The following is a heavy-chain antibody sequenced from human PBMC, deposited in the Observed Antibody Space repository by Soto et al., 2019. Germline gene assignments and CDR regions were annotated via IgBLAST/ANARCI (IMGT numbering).Heavy chain of an antibody. J-gene: IGHJ4*02. CDR3: ASGSSPFTY. CDR1: GFTFSDYY. D-gene: IGHD6-6*01. CDR2: ISSGENTI. Sequence: LRLSCTASGFTFSDYYMSWIRQAPGKGLEWLSYISSGENTIYYADSVKGRFTISRDNAKNSLYLQMNSLGAEDTAVYYCASGSSPFTYWGQGTLVTVSS. V-gene: IGHV3-11*01.